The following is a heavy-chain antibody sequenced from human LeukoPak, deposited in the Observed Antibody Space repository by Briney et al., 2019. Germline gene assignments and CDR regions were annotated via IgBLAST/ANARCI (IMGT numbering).Heavy chain of an antibody. J-gene: IGHJ5*02. Sequence: ASVKVSCKASGYTFTGYYMHWVRQAPGQGLEWMGWINPNSGGTNYAQKFKGRVTMTRDTSVSTAYMELSRLRSDDTAVYYCARGVGSSSSLNWFDPWGQGTLVTVSS. CDR2: INPNSGGT. V-gene: IGHV1-2*02. D-gene: IGHD6-6*01. CDR3: ARGVGSSSSLNWFDP. CDR1: GYTFTGYY.